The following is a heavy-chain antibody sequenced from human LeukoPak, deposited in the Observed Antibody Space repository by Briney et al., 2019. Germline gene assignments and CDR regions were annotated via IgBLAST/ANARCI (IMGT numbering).Heavy chain of an antibody. D-gene: IGHD3-22*01. V-gene: IGHV3-23*01. CDR1: GFTFSTSA. CDR3: RFYISGSDY. Sequence: GGSLRLSCEGFGFTFSTSAMSWVRQAPGKGLEWVSGIRPSDDTTYYVDSVKGRFTVSRDNSKNTLYLQMHSLRVEDTAVYYCRFYISGSDYWGQGTLVTVSS. J-gene: IGHJ4*02. CDR2: IRPSDDTT.